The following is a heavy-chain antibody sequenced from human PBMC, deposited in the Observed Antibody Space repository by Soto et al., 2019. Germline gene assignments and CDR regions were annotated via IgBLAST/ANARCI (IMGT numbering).Heavy chain of an antibody. CDR3: ARELGLNPYYYDSSGYYDY. J-gene: IGHJ4*02. V-gene: IGHV1-69*01. Sequence: QVQLVQSGAEVKKPGSSVKVSCKASGGTFSSYAISWVRQAPGQGLEWMGGIIPIFGTANYAQKFQGRVTITADESTSPAYRELSSLRSEDTAVYYCARELGLNPYYYDSSGYYDYWGQGTLVTVSS. CDR1: GGTFSSYA. D-gene: IGHD3-22*01. CDR2: IIPIFGTA.